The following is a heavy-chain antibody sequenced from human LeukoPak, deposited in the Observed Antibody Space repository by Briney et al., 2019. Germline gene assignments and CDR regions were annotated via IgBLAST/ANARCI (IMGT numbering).Heavy chain of an antibody. Sequence: PGGSLRLSCAASGFTFSSYAMHWVRQAPGKGLEWVAVISYDGSNKYYADSVKGRFTISRDNSKNTLYLQMNSLRAEDTAVYYCASGGYYYKNAFDIWGQGTMVTVSS. D-gene: IGHD3-22*01. J-gene: IGHJ3*02. V-gene: IGHV3-30-3*01. CDR1: GFTFSSYA. CDR2: ISYDGSNK. CDR3: ASGGYYYKNAFDI.